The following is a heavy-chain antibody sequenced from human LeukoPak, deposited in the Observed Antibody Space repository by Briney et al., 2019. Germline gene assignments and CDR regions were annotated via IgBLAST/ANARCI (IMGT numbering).Heavy chain of an antibody. CDR3: ARHTTEKDPYDSSGYHHWFDS. CDR1: GGSISSGGYY. J-gene: IGHJ5*01. Sequence: PSQTLSLTCTVSGGSISSGGYYWSWIRQPPGKGLEWIGYIYHSGSTYYNPSLKSRVTISVDRSKNQFSLRLSSVTAADTAVYYCARHTTEKDPYDSSGYHHWFDSWGQGILVTVSS. D-gene: IGHD3-22*01. V-gene: IGHV4-30-2*01. CDR2: IYHSGST.